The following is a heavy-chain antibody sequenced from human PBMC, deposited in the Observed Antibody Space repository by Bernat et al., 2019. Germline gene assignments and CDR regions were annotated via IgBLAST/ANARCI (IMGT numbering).Heavy chain of an antibody. D-gene: IGHD5-12*01. CDR3: AKDLPLVDIVATIGYYIDY. J-gene: IGHJ4*02. CDR1: GFTFSSYA. CDR2: ISGSGGST. Sequence: EVQLLESGGGLVQPGGSLRLSCAASGFTFSSYAMSWVRQAPGKGLEWVSAISGSGGSTYYADSVKGRFTISRDNSKNTRYLQKNSLRAEDTAVYYCAKDLPLVDIVATIGYYIDYWGQGTLVTVSS. V-gene: IGHV3-23*01.